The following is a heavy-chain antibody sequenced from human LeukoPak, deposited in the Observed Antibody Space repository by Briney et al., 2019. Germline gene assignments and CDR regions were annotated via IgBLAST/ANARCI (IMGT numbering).Heavy chain of an antibody. CDR1: GYTFTSYG. CDR2: ISAYNGNT. CDR3: ARDPRRNYYYYMDD. J-gene: IGHJ6*03. V-gene: IGHV1-18*01. Sequence: ASVKVSCKASGYTFTSYGISWVRQAPGQGLKWMGWISAYNGNTNYAQKLQGRVTMTTDTSTSTAYMELRSLRSDDTAVYYCARDPRRNYYYYMDDWGKGTTVTVSS.